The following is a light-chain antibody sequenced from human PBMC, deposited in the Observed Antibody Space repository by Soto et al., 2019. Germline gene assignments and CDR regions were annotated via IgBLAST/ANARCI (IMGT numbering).Light chain of an antibody. V-gene: IGLV1-47*02. CDR2: SDN. J-gene: IGLJ2*01. Sequence: QSVLTQAPSASGTPGQRVTISCSGSSSNIGSNFVYWYQKFPGTAPKVLIYSDNQRYSGVPDRFSGSKSGTSASLTISGLRSEDEAGYYCASWDDNLSGVVFGGGTKLTVL. CDR1: SSNIGSNF. CDR3: ASWDDNLSGVV.